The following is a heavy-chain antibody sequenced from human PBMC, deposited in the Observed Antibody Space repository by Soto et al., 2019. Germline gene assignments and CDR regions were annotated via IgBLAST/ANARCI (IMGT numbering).Heavy chain of an antibody. J-gene: IGHJ5*02. CDR2: ISAYNGNT. D-gene: IGHD3-3*01. CDR3: ARIPDFWSGSPLSYNWFDP. CDR1: GYTFTSYG. V-gene: IGHV1-18*01. Sequence: GASVKVSCKASGYTFTSYGISWVRQAPGQGLEWMGWISAYNGNTNYAQKLQGRVTMTTDTSTSTAYMELRSLRSDDTAVYYCARIPDFWSGSPLSYNWFDPWGQGTLVTSPQ.